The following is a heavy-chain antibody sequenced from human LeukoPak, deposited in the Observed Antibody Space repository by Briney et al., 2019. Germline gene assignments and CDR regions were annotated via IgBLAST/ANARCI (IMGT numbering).Heavy chain of an antibody. CDR2: ITSGGST. D-gene: IGHD1-1*01. Sequence: SETLSLTCTVSGGSISPYYCSWIRQPPGKGLEWIGYITSGGSTDYNPSLKSRVIMSVDTSKKQFSLKLSSVTAADTAVYYCARRRGSGIQLWKYDAFDIWGQGTMVTVSS. CDR1: GGSISPYY. J-gene: IGHJ3*02. V-gene: IGHV4-59*01. CDR3: ARRRGSGIQLWKYDAFDI.